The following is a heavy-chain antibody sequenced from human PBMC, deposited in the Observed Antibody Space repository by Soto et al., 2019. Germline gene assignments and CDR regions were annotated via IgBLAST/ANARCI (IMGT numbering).Heavy chain of an antibody. CDR1: GFTFSSYA. CDR2: ISGSGGGT. V-gene: IGHV3-23*01. CDR3: AKDPTYYDFWSGYNRPNWFDP. J-gene: IGHJ5*02. Sequence: PGGSLRLSCAASGFTFSSYAMSWVRQAPGKGLEWVSAISGSGGGTYYADSVKGRFTISRDNSKNSLYLQMNSLRAEDTAVYYFAKDPTYYDFWSGYNRPNWFDPWGQGTLVTVSS. D-gene: IGHD3-3*01.